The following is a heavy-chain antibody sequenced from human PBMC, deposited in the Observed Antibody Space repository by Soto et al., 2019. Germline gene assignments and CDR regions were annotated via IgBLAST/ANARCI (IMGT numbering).Heavy chain of an antibody. CDR2: ISGSGGST. J-gene: IGHJ4*02. D-gene: IGHD3-22*01. CDR3: ERRNKHYYYDSSGYLN. Sequence: EVQLLESGGGLVQPGGSLRLSCAASGFTFSSYAMSWVRQAPGKGLEWVSAISGSGGSTYYEDSVKGRFTISRDNSKNTLYLQMNSLRAEDTAVYYCERRNKHYYYDSSGYLNWGQGTLVTVSS. CDR1: GFTFSSYA. V-gene: IGHV3-23*01.